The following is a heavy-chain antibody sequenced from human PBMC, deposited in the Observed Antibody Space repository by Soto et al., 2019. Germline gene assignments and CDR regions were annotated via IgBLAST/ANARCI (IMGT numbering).Heavy chain of an antibody. CDR1: VGSISSGGYY. Sequence: NPSETLSLTCTFSVGSISSGGYYWSWMRQHPGKGLEWIGYIYYSGSTYYNPSLKSRVTISVDTSKNQFSLKLSSVTAADTAVYYCARGVSTGKRGPQEYWGQGTLVTVSS. V-gene: IGHV4-31*03. J-gene: IGHJ4*02. D-gene: IGHD4-4*01. CDR3: ARGVSTGKRGPQEY. CDR2: IYYSGST.